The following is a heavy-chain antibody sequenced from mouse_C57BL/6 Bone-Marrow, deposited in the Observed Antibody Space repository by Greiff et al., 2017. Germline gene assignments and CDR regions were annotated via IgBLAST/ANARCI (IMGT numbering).Heavy chain of an antibody. CDR3: TTWDYSNYEGY. D-gene: IGHD2-5*01. CDR2: IDPENGDT. Sequence: VQLQQSGAELVRPGASVKLSCTASGFNIKDDYMHWVKQRPEKGLEWIGWIDPENGDTEYASKFQGKATITADTSSNTAYLQLSRLTSEDTAVYYCTTWDYSNYEGYWGQGTTLTVSS. J-gene: IGHJ2*01. CDR1: GFNIKDDY. V-gene: IGHV14-4*01.